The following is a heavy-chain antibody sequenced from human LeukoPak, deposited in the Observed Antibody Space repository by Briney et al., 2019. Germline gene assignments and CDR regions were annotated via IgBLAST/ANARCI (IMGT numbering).Heavy chain of an antibody. Sequence: GGSLRLSCSASGFTLSTNYVGLGRQAPGKGLGWVLVLHGGGDAYYADYVKRRFTISRDTSNNTLILQLHSLGVEDTAVYYCARRTSYHLDSWGQGTLVTVSS. CDR3: ARRTSYHLDS. CDR1: GFTLSTNY. J-gene: IGHJ4*02. V-gene: IGHV3-53*01. CDR2: LHGGGDA. D-gene: IGHD2-2*01.